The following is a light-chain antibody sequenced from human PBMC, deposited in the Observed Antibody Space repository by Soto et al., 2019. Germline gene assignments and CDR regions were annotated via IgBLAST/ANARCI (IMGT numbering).Light chain of an antibody. V-gene: IGKV3-15*01. CDR2: GAS. CDR1: QSVSSN. Sequence: EIVMTQSPATLSVSPGERATLSCRASQSVSSNLAWYQQKPGQAPRLLIYGASTRATGIPARFSGSGSGTDFTLTISSLQSEDFALYYCQQYNNWPPWTFGQGTKVDIK. J-gene: IGKJ1*01. CDR3: QQYNNWPPWT.